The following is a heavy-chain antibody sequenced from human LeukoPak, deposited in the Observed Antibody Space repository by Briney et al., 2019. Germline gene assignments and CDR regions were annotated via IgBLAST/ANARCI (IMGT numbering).Heavy chain of an antibody. CDR3: ARDRILWELRPANDAFDI. J-gene: IGHJ3*02. CDR2: ISAYNGNT. V-gene: IGHV1-18*01. Sequence: GASVKVSCKASGYTFTSYGISWVRQAPGQGLEWMGWISAYNGNTNYAQKLQGRVTMTTDTSTSTAYMELRSLRSDDTAVYYCARDRILWELRPANDAFDIWGQGTMVTVSS. CDR1: GYTFTSYG. D-gene: IGHD1-26*01.